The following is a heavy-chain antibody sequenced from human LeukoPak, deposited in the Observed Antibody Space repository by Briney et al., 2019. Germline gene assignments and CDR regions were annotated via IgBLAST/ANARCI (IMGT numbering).Heavy chain of an antibody. V-gene: IGHV3-13*04. Sequence: LGGSLRLSCAASGLTFSGYDMFWVRQATGKGLEWVSGIGTTGDTYYAGSVKGRFTISRENARNSLYLQMNSLIAGDTAVYYCARSTIAVAYGMDVWGQGTTVTVSS. CDR3: ARSTIAVAYGMDV. CDR2: IGTTGDT. J-gene: IGHJ6*02. CDR1: GLTFSGYD. D-gene: IGHD6-19*01.